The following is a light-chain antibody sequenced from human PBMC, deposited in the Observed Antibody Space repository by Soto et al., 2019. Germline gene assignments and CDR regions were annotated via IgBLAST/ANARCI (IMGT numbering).Light chain of an antibody. CDR2: AAS. J-gene: IGKJ5*01. Sequence: DIQMTQSPSSLSAAVGDRVTITCRASQSISSYLNWHQQKPGKAPKLLIYAASSLQSGVPSRFSGSGSGTDFTLTISCLQSEDFATYYCQQYYSYPITFGQGTRLEIK. V-gene: IGKV1-39*01. CDR3: QQYYSYPIT. CDR1: QSISSY.